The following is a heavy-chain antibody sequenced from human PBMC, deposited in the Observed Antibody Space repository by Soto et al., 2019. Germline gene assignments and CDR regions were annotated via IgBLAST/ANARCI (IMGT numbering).Heavy chain of an antibody. V-gene: IGHV3-74*01. CDR1: GFTFSSYW. D-gene: IGHD3-22*01. CDR2: INSDESST. Sequence: GGSLRLSCAASGFTFSSYWMHWVRQAPGKGLVWVSRINSDESSTGYADSVKGRFTISRDNAKNTLYLQMNSLRVEDTAVYYCARGDGDYHDGNGYLGRHWGQGTLVTVSS. J-gene: IGHJ4*02. CDR3: ARGDGDYHDGNGYLGRH.